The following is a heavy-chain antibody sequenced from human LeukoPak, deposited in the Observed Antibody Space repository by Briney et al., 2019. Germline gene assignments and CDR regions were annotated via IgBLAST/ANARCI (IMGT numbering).Heavy chain of an antibody. Sequence: SETLSLTCTVSGGSISSYYWGWIRKPPGEGLEWIGYIYYSGSTNYNPSLKSRVTISVDTSKNQFSLKLSSVTAADTAVYYCARHVNLRLGGGIDAFDIWGQGTMVTVSS. CDR3: ARHVNLRLGGGIDAFDI. D-gene: IGHD3-16*01. CDR2: IYYSGST. V-gene: IGHV4-59*08. CDR1: GGSISSYY. J-gene: IGHJ3*02.